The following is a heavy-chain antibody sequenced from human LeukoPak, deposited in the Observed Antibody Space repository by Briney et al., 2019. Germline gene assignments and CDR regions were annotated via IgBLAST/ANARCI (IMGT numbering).Heavy chain of an antibody. V-gene: IGHV4-39*01. CDR2: IYYSGST. CDR3: ARRSHCDVGSCPPV. Sequence: NPSETLSLTCTVSGGSISSSSYYWGWIRQPPGKGLEWIGSIYYSGSTYYNPSLKSRVTISVDTPKNQFSLSLNSVTATDTAVYYCARRSHCDVGSCPPVWGQGTTVTVSS. J-gene: IGHJ6*02. CDR1: GGSISSSSYY. D-gene: IGHD1-26*01.